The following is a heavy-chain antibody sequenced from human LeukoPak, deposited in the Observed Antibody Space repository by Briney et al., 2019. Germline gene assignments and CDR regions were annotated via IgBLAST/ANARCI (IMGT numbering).Heavy chain of an antibody. CDR3: AKSGPGGTYHSGSYYSSFDH. V-gene: IGHV3-48*03. J-gene: IGHJ4*02. CDR2: FSSSGRTI. D-gene: IGHD3-22*01. CDR1: GFTFSSYE. Sequence: GGSLRLSCAASGFTFSSYEMNWVRQAPGKGLEWVSYFSSSGRTIYHAASVKGRFTLSRDNSKNTLYLKMKSPRAGDTALYHRAKSGPGGTYHSGSYYSSFDHWGQGTLVTVSS.